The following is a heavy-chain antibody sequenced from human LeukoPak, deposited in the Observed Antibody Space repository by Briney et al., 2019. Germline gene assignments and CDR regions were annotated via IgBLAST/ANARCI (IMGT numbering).Heavy chain of an antibody. CDR3: AADSSGYNDY. J-gene: IGHJ4*02. CDR1: GFTFSSYG. CDR2: ISGGGVST. Sequence: PGGTLRLSCAASGFTFSSYGMSWVRQAPGKGLEWVTTISGGGVSTYYADSVKGRFTISRDNSKNTLYVQMNSLRAEDTAVYYCAADSSGYNDYWGQGTLVTVSS. V-gene: IGHV3-23*01. D-gene: IGHD3-22*01.